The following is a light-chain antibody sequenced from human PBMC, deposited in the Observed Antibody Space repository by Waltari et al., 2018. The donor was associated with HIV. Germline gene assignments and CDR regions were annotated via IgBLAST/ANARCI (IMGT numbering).Light chain of an antibody. CDR1: SSNIGTHYD. CDR2: GNN. Sequence: QSVLTQPPSVSGAPGQRLTISCTGSSSNIGTHYDVPRYQQLPATVPKLLIYGNNNRPSGVPDRFSGSKSGTSASLAITGLQAEDETDYYCQSYDSRLSAVVFGGGTKLTVL. V-gene: IGLV1-40*01. J-gene: IGLJ2*01. CDR3: QSYDSRLSAVV.